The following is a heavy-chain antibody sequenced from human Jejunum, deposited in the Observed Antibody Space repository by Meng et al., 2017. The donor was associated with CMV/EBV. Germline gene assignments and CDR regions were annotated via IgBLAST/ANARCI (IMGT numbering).Heavy chain of an antibody. Sequence: LACAASGFPFGAYYMTWVRQAPGKGLEWVSYITGSGDIIYYADPVKGRFTISRDNAKSSLYLEINSLRAEDTAVYYCARGNYGFDYWGQGTLVTVYS. D-gene: IGHD4-17*01. CDR3: ARGNYGFDY. J-gene: IGHJ4*02. V-gene: IGHV3-11*01. CDR1: GFPFGAYY. CDR2: ITGSGDII.